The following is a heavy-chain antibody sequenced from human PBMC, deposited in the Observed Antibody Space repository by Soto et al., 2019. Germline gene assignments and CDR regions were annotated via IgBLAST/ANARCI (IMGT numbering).Heavy chain of an antibody. CDR1: GFTFSSYA. CDR2: ISGSGGST. J-gene: IGHJ4*02. Sequence: PGGSLRLSCAASGFTFSSYAMSWVRQAPGKGREWVSAISGSGGSTYYADSVKGRFTISRDNSKNTLYLQMNSLRAEDTAVYYYAKDVPGTLDGTGFDYWGQGTLVTVSS. V-gene: IGHV3-23*01. CDR3: AKDVPGTLDGTGFDY. D-gene: IGHD3-10*01.